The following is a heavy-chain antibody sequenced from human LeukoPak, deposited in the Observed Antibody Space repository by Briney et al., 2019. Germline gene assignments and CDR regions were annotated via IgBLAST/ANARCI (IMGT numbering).Heavy chain of an antibody. Sequence: GGSLRLSCAASGFTFSSYAMHWVRQAPGKGLEGVAVISYDGSNKYYADSVKGRFTISRDNSKNTLYLQMNSLRAEDTAVYYCARVVRGLEVPPDYWGQGTLVTVSS. J-gene: IGHJ4*02. CDR3: ARVVRGLEVPPDY. CDR1: GFTFSSYA. V-gene: IGHV3-30*04. D-gene: IGHD6-6*01. CDR2: ISYDGSNK.